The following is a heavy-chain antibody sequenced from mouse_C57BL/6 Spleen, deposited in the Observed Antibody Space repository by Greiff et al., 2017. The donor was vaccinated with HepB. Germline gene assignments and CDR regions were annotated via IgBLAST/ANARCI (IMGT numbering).Heavy chain of an antibody. D-gene: IGHD1-1*01. CDR1: GYAFSSSW. J-gene: IGHJ1*03. CDR2: IYPGDGDT. CDR3: ARYANYYGSSYHWYFDV. Sequence: QVQLQQSGPELVKPGASVKISCKASGYAFSSSWMNWVKQRPGKGLEWIGRIYPGDGDTNYNGKLKGKATLTADKSSSTAYMQLSSLTSEDSAVYFCARYANYYGSSYHWYFDVWGTGTTVTVSS. V-gene: IGHV1-82*01.